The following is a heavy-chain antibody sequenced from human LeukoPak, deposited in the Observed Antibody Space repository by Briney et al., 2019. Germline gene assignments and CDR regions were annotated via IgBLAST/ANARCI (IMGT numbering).Heavy chain of an antibody. Sequence: GGSLRLSCAASGLTFSSYSMTWVRQAPGKGLEWVSSINSGGHYIYYADSLKGRFTISRDNAKNSLYLQMNNLRAEDTAVYYCARGYSSTWATGYWGQGTLVTVSS. CDR2: INSGGHYI. D-gene: IGHD6-13*01. J-gene: IGHJ4*02. V-gene: IGHV3-21*01. CDR1: GLTFSSYS. CDR3: ARGYSSTWATGY.